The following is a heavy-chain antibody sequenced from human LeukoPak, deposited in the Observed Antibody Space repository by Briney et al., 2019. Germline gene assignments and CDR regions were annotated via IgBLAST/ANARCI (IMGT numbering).Heavy chain of an antibody. CDR3: TTGGSVPTGFDY. J-gene: IGHJ4*02. CDR1: GFTFSSYA. V-gene: IGHV3-15*01. D-gene: IGHD3-10*01. CDR2: IKSKTDGGTT. Sequence: GGSLRLSCAASGFTFSSYAMSWVRQAPGKGLEWVGRIKSKTDGGTTDYAAPVKGRFTISRDDSKNTLYLQMNSLKTEDTAVYYCTTGGSVPTGFDYWGQGTLVTVSS.